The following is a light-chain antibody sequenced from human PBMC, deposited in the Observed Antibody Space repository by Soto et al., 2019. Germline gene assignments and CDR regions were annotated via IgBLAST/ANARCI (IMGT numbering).Light chain of an antibody. CDR1: QSVNQK. J-gene: IGKJ1*01. CDR2: DAS. Sequence: EIVLTQSPATLSVSPGDRATLSCRASQSVNQKLGWYQQKPGQAPRLLIYDASNRATGIPARFSGSGSGTDFTLTISSLEPEDFAVYYCQQRSNWPRTFGQGTKVDIK. V-gene: IGKV3-11*01. CDR3: QQRSNWPRT.